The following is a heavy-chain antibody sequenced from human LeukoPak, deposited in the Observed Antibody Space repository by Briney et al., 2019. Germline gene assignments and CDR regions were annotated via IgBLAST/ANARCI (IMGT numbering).Heavy chain of an antibody. D-gene: IGHD3-10*01. CDR3: ARDQGVNSGWFDS. CDR2: TGSGGQTT. CDR1: GFSFNVHY. J-gene: IGHJ5*01. Sequence: GGSLRLSCAASGFSFNVHYMAWIRQAPGKGLQWVAYTGSGGQTTYYADSVRGRFTISRDNGRGSLYLEMNSLRVDDTDVYYCARDQGVNSGWFDSWGQGTLVTV. V-gene: IGHV3-11*04.